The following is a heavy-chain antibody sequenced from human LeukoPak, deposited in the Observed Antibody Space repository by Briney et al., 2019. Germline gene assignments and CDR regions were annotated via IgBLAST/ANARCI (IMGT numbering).Heavy chain of an antibody. CDR3: ARGYSGYDAYFDY. CDR2: IYYSGST. Sequence: SQTLSLTCTVSGGSISSGDYYWGWIRQPPGKGLEWIGYIYYSGSTYYNPSLKSRVTISVGTSKNQFSLKLSSVTAADTAVYYCARGYSGYDAYFDYWGQGTLVTVSS. D-gene: IGHD5-12*01. J-gene: IGHJ4*02. CDR1: GGSISSGDYY. V-gene: IGHV4-30-4*01.